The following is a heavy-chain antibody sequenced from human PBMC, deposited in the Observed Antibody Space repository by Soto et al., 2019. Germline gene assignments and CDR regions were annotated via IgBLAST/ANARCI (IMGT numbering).Heavy chain of an antibody. D-gene: IGHD1-1*01. J-gene: IGHJ1*01. CDR3: AGGWNDFPH. V-gene: IGHV1-69*01. Sequence: QVQLVQSGAEVKKPGSSVKVSCKASGGTFSSYAISWVRQAPGQGFECMGGIIPVFGTANYAQKFQGRVTINADESTSTVYMELSSLRSEDTAVYYCAGGWNDFPHWGQGTLVTVSS. CDR1: GGTFSSYA. CDR2: IIPVFGTA.